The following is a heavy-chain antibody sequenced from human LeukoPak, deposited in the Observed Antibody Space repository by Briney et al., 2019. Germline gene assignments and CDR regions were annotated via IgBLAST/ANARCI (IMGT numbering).Heavy chain of an antibody. CDR2: ISAYNGNT. D-gene: IGHD2-15*01. J-gene: IGHJ5*02. Sequence: ASVKVSCKASGGTFSSTYAISWVRQAPGQGLEWMGWISAYNGNTNYAQKLQGRVTMTTDTSTSTAYMELRSLRSDDTAVYYCARIFIGWFDPWGQGTLVTVSS. V-gene: IGHV1-18*01. CDR1: GGTFSSTYA. CDR3: ARIFIGWFDP.